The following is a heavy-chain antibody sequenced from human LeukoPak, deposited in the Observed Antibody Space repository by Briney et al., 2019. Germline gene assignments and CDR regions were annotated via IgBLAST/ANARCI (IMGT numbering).Heavy chain of an antibody. CDR3: VSFYETY. D-gene: IGHD2/OR15-2a*01. J-gene: IGHJ4*02. CDR1: GFTFSSNG. CDR2: INSDGSWT. V-gene: IGHV3-74*01. Sequence: GSLRLSCAASGFTFSSNGMSWVRQAPGKGLVWVSHINSDGSWTSYADSVKGRFTISKDNAKNTVYLQMNSLRAEDTAVYYCVSFYETYWGRGTLVTVSS.